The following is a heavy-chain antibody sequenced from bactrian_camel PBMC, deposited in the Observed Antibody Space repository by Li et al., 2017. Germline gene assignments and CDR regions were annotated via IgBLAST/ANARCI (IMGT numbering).Heavy chain of an antibody. Sequence: HVQLVESGGGLVQPGGSPRLSCAASEYNYGPYCMGWFRQAPGKEREGVAAIYSAEYTSYADSVKGRFTISRVNAKNLYLQMNRLEPEDTAMYFCAAAAYLYCIGSESQGGERINWHYWGQGTQVTVS. CDR1: EYNYGPYC. CDR3: AAAAYLYCIGSESQGGERINWHY. V-gene: IGHV3S53*01. CDR2: IYSAEYT. D-gene: IGHD1*01. J-gene: IGHJ4*01.